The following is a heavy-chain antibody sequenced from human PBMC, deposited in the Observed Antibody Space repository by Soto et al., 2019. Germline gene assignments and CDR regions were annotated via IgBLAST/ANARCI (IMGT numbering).Heavy chain of an antibody. CDR3: ARSAGDYYGMDV. V-gene: IGHV3-21*01. D-gene: IGHD3-10*01. Sequence: GGSLRLSCAASGFTFSSYNMNWVRQAPGKGLECVSSISSSSSYIYYADSVKGRFTISRDNAKNSLYLQMNSLRAGDTAVYYCARSAGDYYGMDVWGQGTTVTVSS. J-gene: IGHJ6*02. CDR1: GFTFSSYN. CDR2: ISSSSSYI.